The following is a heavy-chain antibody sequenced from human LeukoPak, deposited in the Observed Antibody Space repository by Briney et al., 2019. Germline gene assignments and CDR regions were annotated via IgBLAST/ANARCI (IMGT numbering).Heavy chain of an antibody. D-gene: IGHD2-21*01. CDR1: GFTFSTSP. CDR3: LTIVETDIDAFDI. V-gene: IGHV3-30-3*01. J-gene: IGHJ3*02. Sequence: PGPSLRLSGAASGFTFSTSPMNWVRQAPGMGREGVAVISFDGYNKYYADSVKGRFTISGDSAKSTLYLQMNSLRAEDTAVYYCLTIVETDIDAFDIWGQGAKVTVSS. CDR2: ISFDGYNK.